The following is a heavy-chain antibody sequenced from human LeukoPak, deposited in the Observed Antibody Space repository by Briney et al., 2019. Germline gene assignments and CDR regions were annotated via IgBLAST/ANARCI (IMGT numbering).Heavy chain of an antibody. CDR2: IYHSGST. Sequence: SETLSLTCTVSGYSISSGYYWGWIRQPPGKGLEWIGSIYHSGSTYYNPSLKSRVTISVDTSKNQFSLKLTSVTAADTAVYYCARVGNPLVTVFAWFDPWGQGTLVTVSS. D-gene: IGHD3-3*01. CDR1: GYSISSGYY. J-gene: IGHJ5*02. V-gene: IGHV4-38-2*02. CDR3: ARVGNPLVTVFAWFDP.